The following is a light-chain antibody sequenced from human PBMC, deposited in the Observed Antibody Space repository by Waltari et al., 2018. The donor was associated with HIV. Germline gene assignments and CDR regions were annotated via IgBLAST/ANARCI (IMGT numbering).Light chain of an antibody. J-gene: IGKJ2*01. Sequence: EIVLTQSPATLSLSPGERATLSCTASQSVGTYLAWFQQTPGQAPRLLSYDASKRANGIPARFSGSGSGTEFTLTISSLEPEDFAVYYCQQRSDWPRYTFGQGTKLEI. V-gene: IGKV3-11*01. CDR3: QQRSDWPRYT. CDR2: DAS. CDR1: QSVGTY.